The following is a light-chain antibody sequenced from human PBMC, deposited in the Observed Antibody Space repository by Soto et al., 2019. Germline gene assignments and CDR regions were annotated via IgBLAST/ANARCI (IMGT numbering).Light chain of an antibody. CDR1: SSDFGSYNL. CDR3: CSYAGSSTYV. Sequence: QSVLTQPASVSGSPGQSITISCTGTSSDFGSYNLVSWYQQHPGKAPKLMTYEDSKRPSGVSNRFSGSKSGNTASLTISGLQAEDDADYYCCSYAGSSTYVFGTGTKLTVL. CDR2: EDS. V-gene: IGLV2-23*01. J-gene: IGLJ1*01.